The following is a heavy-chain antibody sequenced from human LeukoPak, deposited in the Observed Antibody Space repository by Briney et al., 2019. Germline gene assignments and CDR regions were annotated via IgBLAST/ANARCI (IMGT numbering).Heavy chain of an antibody. Sequence: GGSLRLSCAASGFTFSSYAMSWVRQAPGKGLEWVSAISGSGGSTYYADSVKGRITISRDNSKNTLYLQMNSLRAEDTAVYYCAKFGIQLWSHFDYWGQGTLVTVSS. J-gene: IGHJ4*02. CDR1: GFTFSSYA. CDR3: AKFGIQLWSHFDY. CDR2: ISGSGGST. V-gene: IGHV3-23*01. D-gene: IGHD5-18*01.